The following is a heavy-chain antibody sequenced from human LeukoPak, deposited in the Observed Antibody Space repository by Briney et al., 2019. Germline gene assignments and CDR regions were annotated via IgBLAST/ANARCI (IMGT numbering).Heavy chain of an antibody. CDR3: ARLVPPKPRGYEWAAQVVVHYYMDV. Sequence: GESLKISCKGSGYSFTSYWIGWVRQMPGKGLEWMGIIYPGDSDTRYSPSFQGQVTISADKSISTAYLQWSSLKASDTAMYYCARLVPPKPRGYEWAAQVVVHYYMDVWGKGTTVTVSS. J-gene: IGHJ6*03. V-gene: IGHV5-51*01. CDR2: IYPGDSDT. CDR1: GYSFTSYW. D-gene: IGHD5-12*01.